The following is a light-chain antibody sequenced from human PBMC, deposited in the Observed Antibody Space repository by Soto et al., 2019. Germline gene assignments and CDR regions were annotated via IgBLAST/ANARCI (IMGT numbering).Light chain of an antibody. Sequence: QSALTQPASVSGSPGQSITIFCTGTSSDVGGYNYVSWYQQYPGKAPKLMIYEVNNRPSGVSNRFSGSKSGNTASLTISGLQAGDEADYYCSSYTTDNTRVFGGGTKLTVL. J-gene: IGLJ2*01. CDR2: EVN. CDR3: SSYTTDNTRV. V-gene: IGLV2-14*01. CDR1: SSDVGGYNY.